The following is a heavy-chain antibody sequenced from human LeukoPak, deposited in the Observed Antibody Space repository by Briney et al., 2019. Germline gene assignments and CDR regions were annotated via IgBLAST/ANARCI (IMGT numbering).Heavy chain of an antibody. CDR3: AKDSITMVRGVRPNWFDP. Sequence: GRPLRLSCAASGFTFSSYGMHWVRQAPGKGLEWVAVISYDGSNKYYADSVKGRFTISRDNSKNTLYLQMNSLRAEDTAVYYCAKDSITMVRGVRPNWFDPWGQGTLVTVSS. J-gene: IGHJ5*02. D-gene: IGHD3-10*01. CDR2: ISYDGSNK. CDR1: GFTFSSYG. V-gene: IGHV3-30*18.